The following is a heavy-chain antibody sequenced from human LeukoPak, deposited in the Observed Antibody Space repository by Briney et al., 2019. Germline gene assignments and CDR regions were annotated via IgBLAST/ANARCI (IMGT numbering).Heavy chain of an antibody. D-gene: IGHD3-22*01. CDR3: VTMAVAGYYYDSSGPGRKDAFDI. CDR2: ISAYNGNT. Sequence: GASVKVSCKGSGYTFTSYGISWVRQAPGQGLEWMGWISAYNGNTNYAQKLQGRVTMTTDTSTSTAYMELRSLRSDDTAVYYCVTMAVAGYYYDSSGPGRKDAFDIWGQGTMVTVSS. CDR1: GYTFTSYG. J-gene: IGHJ3*02. V-gene: IGHV1-18*01.